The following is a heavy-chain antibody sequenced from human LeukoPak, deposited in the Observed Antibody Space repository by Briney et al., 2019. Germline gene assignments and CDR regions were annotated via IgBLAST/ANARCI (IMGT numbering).Heavy chain of an antibody. CDR2: ISYDGSNK. CDR3: ARDRTVVVITTFDY. CDR1: GFIFSSYW. J-gene: IGHJ4*02. D-gene: IGHD3-22*01. V-gene: IGHV3-30*03. Sequence: GGSLRLSCAASGFIFSSYWMSWVRQAPGKGLEWVAVISYDGSNKYYADSVKGRFTISRDNSKNTLYLQMNSLRAEDTAVYYCARDRTVVVITTFDYWGQGTLVTVSS.